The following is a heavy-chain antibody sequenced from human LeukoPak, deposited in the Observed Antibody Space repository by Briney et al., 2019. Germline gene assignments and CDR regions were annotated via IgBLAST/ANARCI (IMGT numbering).Heavy chain of an antibody. J-gene: IGHJ4*02. D-gene: IGHD3-22*01. CDR3: ERDHDYDSSGYYYS. CDR1: GVTFSSYS. V-gene: IGHV3-48*01. Sequence: VGSLRLSCAASGVTFSSYSMNWVRQAPGKGLEWVSYISSSSSTIYYADSVKGRFTISRYKAKNSLYLQMNSLRAEDTAVYYCERDHDYDSSGYYYSWGQGPLVTVSS. CDR2: ISSSSSTI.